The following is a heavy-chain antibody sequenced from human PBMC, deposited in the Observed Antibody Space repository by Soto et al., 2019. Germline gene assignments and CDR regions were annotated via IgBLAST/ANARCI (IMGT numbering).Heavy chain of an antibody. CDR2: ITSIRSVI. J-gene: IGHJ3*02. CDR1: GFSFINYN. V-gene: IGHV3-48*04. Sequence: EAHLVQSGGGLVQPGGSLRLSCAASGFSFINYNINWVRQAPGKGMEWVSYITSIRSVIHYADSVRGRVTISRDNAKNLLYLQMNSLRAEDAAVYYCVARDAFDIWGQGTMVTVSS. CDR3: VARDAFDI.